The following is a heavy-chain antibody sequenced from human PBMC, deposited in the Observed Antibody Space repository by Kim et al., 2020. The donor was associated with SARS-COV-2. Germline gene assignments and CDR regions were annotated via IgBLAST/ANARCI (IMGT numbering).Heavy chain of an antibody. CDR2: IYPGDSDT. J-gene: IGHJ3*02. V-gene: IGHV5-51*01. D-gene: IGHD3-9*01. CDR1: GYSFTSYW. CDR3: ARRPIHYDILTGYPNDAFDI. Sequence: GESLKISCKGSGYSFTSYWIGWVRQMPGKGLEWMGIIYPGDSDTRYSPSFQGQVTISADKSISTAYLQWSSLKASDTAMYYCARRPIHYDILTGYPNDAFDIWGQGTMVTVSS.